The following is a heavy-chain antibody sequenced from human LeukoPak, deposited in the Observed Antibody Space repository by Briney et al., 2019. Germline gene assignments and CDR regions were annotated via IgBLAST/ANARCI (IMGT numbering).Heavy chain of an antibody. Sequence: GASVKVSCKASGYSFTSYDINWVRQATGQGLEWMGWMNPNSGNTGYAQKFQGRVTMTRNTSITTAYMELSSLRSEDTAVYYCARGFWSGYSYYYYYMDVWGKGSTVTVSS. D-gene: IGHD3-3*01. CDR1: GYSFTSYD. CDR2: MNPNSGNT. CDR3: ARGFWSGYSYYYYYMDV. J-gene: IGHJ6*03. V-gene: IGHV1-8*01.